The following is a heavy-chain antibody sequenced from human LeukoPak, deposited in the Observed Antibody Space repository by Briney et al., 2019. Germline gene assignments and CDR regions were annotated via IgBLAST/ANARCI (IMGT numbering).Heavy chain of an antibody. Sequence: GGSLRLSCAASGFTFSSYAMHWVRQAPGKGLEWVAVISYDGSNKYYADSVKGRFTISRDNSKNTLYLQMNSLKAEDTAVYYCAVLGYWGQGTLVTVSS. CDR1: GFTFSSYA. J-gene: IGHJ4*02. D-gene: IGHD3-3*02. CDR3: AVLGY. V-gene: IGHV3-30-3*01. CDR2: ISYDGSNK.